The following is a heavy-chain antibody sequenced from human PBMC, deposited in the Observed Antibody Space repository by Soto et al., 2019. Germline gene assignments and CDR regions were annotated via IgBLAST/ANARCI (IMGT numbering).Heavy chain of an antibody. Sequence: GASVKVSCTASGDTFTSYYMHWVRQAPGQGLEWMGIINPSGGSTSYAQKFQGRVTMTRDTSTSTVYMELSSLRSGDTAVYYCARSGPTYDYVWRDAFDIWGQGTMVTVSS. CDR2: INPSGGST. CDR1: GDTFTSYY. J-gene: IGHJ3*02. CDR3: ARSGPTYDYVWRDAFDI. V-gene: IGHV1-46*01. D-gene: IGHD3-16*01.